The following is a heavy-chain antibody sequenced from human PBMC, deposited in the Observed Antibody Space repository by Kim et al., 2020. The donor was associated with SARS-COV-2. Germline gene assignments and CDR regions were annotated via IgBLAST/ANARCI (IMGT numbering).Heavy chain of an antibody. CDR2: IIYSGIT. J-gene: IGHJ4*02. Sequence: SETLSLTCAVSGGSFSSAHYYWSWIRQPPGQELEWVGYIIYSGITNYYPSLKIRLTISIDTSKNQFSLSLISVTAADTALYYCASSYRGSNYFDYWGQGTPRTVSS. CDR3: ASSYRGSNYFDY. D-gene: IGHD2-2*02. V-gene: IGHV4-61*01. CDR1: GGSFSSAHYY.